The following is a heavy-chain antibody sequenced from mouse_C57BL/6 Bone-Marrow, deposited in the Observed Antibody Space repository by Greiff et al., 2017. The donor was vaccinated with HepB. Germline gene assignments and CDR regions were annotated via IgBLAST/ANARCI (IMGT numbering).Heavy chain of an antibody. D-gene: IGHD1-1*01. V-gene: IGHV1-82*01. CDR3: ARGGLLYYFDD. Sequence: QVQLQQSGPELVKPGASVKISCKASGYAFSSSWMNWVKQRPGKGLEWIGRIYPGDGDTNYNGKFKGKATLTADKSSSTAYMQLSSLTSEDSAVYFCARGGLLYYFDDWGQGTTLTVSS. CDR2: IYPGDGDT. CDR1: GYAFSSSW. J-gene: IGHJ2*01.